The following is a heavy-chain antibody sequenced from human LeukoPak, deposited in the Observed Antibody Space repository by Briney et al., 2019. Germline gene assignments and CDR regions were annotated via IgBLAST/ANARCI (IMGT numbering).Heavy chain of an antibody. CDR1: GGSISTSYYY. Sequence: PSETLSLTCTVSGGSISTSYYYWGWIRQPPGKGLGWIGSIYYSGSTNYNPSLKSRVTMSVDTSKNQFSLKLSSVTAADTAVYYCARSPPVTAPFDYWGQGTLVTISS. D-gene: IGHD2-21*02. CDR2: IYYSGST. CDR3: ARSPPVTAPFDY. V-gene: IGHV4-39*07. J-gene: IGHJ4*02.